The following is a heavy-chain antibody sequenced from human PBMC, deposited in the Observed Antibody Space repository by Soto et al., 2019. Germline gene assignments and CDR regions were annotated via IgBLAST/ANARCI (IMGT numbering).Heavy chain of an antibody. CDR2: IKPDGSER. V-gene: IGHV3-7*01. CDR1: EIVLSPYY. CDR3: AGETHYYDRSGSLPFGY. D-gene: IGHD3-22*01. Sequence: EVQLVESGGGLVQPGGSLRLSCVASEIVLSPYYMSWVRQAPGKGLEWVANIKPDGSERYYVDSVKGRFTVSRDNAKNSLYLQMNSLRAEDTAVYYCAGETHYYDRSGSLPFGYWGQGTLFTVSS. J-gene: IGHJ4*02.